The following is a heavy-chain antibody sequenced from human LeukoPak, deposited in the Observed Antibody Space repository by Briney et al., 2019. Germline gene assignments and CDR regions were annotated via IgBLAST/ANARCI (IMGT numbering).Heavy chain of an antibody. J-gene: IGHJ6*02. D-gene: IGHD2-21*02. Sequence: PSETLSLTCTVSGGSISSSSYYWGWIRQSPGKGLEWIGSIYYSGSTYYNPSLKSRVIISVDTSKNQFSLKLSSVTAADTAVYYCARDRRVVVTAIHYYYGLDVWGQGTTVTVSS. CDR2: IYYSGST. CDR3: ARDRRVVVTAIHYYYGLDV. CDR1: GGSISSSSYY. V-gene: IGHV4-39*07.